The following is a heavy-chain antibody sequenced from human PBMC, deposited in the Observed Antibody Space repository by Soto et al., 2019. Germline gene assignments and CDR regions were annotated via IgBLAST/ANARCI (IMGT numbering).Heavy chain of an antibody. Sequence: SETLSLTCAVYGGSFSGYYWSWIRQPPGKGLEWIGEINHSGSTNYNPSLKSRVTISVDTSKNQFSLKLSSVTAADTAVYYCARAHLCSGYYRYNWFDPWGQGTLVTVSS. J-gene: IGHJ5*02. V-gene: IGHV4-34*01. CDR3: ARAHLCSGYYRYNWFDP. CDR2: INHSGST. D-gene: IGHD3-3*02. CDR1: GGSFSGYY.